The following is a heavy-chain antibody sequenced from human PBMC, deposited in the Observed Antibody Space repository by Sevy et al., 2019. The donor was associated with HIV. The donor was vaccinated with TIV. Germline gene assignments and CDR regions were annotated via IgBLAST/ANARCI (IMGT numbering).Heavy chain of an antibody. Sequence: LRLSCAASGFTFNNYGMHWVRQAPGKGLEWVAVMWYDGSNKYYADSVKGRFTISRDTSKNTLYLQMNSLRVEDTAVYYCARVSYGDYVDFFDYWGQGTLVTVSS. J-gene: IGHJ4*02. CDR2: MWYDGSNK. V-gene: IGHV3-33*01. D-gene: IGHD4-17*01. CDR3: ARVSYGDYVDFFDY. CDR1: GFTFNNYG.